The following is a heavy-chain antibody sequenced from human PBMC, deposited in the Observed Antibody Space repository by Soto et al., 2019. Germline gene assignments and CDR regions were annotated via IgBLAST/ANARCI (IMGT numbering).Heavy chain of an antibody. J-gene: IGHJ6*02. Sequence: ASVKVSCKVSGYTLTELSMHWVRQAPGKGLEWMGGFDPEDGETIYAQKFQGRVTMTEDTSTDTAYMELSSLRSEDTAVYYCATLGRCCSGYYWYGMDFWGQGTTVTVSS. V-gene: IGHV1-24*01. CDR3: ATLGRCCSGYYWYGMDF. CDR1: GYTLTELS. CDR2: FDPEDGET. D-gene: IGHD6-19*01.